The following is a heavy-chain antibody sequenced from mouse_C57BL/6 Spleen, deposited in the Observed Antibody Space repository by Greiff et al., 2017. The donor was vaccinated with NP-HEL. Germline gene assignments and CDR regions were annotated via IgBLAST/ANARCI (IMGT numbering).Heavy chain of an antibody. CDR3: ARESGKLSFPFAY. J-gene: IGHJ3*01. V-gene: IGHV1-19*01. D-gene: IGHD1-3*01. Sequence: EVQLQQSGPVLVKPGASVKMSCKASGYTFTDYYMNWVKQSHGKSLEWIGVINPYNGGTSYNQKFKGKATLTVDKSSSTAYMELNSLTSEDSAVYYCARESGKLSFPFAYWGQGTLVTVSA. CDR2: INPYNGGT. CDR1: GYTFTDYY.